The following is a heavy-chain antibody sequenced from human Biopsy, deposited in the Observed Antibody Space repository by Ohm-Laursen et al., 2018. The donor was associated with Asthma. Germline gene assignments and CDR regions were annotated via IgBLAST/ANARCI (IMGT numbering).Heavy chain of an antibody. V-gene: IGHV1-3*01. CDR2: INAGNGNT. CDR1: AYTITSYA. J-gene: IGHJ3*02. Sequence: GSSVKVSCKASAYTITSYAMHWVRQAPGQRLEWMGWINAGNGNTKYSQKFQGRVTITRDTSASTAYMELSSLRSEDTAVYYCARDLRYSSGWYPDAFDIWGQGTMVTVSS. CDR3: ARDLRYSSGWYPDAFDI. D-gene: IGHD6-19*01.